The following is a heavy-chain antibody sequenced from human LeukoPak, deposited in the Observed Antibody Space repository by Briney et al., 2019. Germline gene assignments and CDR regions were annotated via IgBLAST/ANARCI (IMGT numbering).Heavy chain of an antibody. D-gene: IGHD1-26*01. Sequence: SETLSLTCTVSGGSISSYYWSWIRQPPGKGLEWIGYIYYSGSTNYNPSLKSRVTISVDTSKNQFSLKLSSVTAADTAVYYCARSWAGMYYPFYYFDFWGQGTLVSVSS. CDR1: GGSISSYY. CDR3: ARSWAGMYYPFYYFDF. V-gene: IGHV4-59*12. CDR2: IYYSGST. J-gene: IGHJ4*02.